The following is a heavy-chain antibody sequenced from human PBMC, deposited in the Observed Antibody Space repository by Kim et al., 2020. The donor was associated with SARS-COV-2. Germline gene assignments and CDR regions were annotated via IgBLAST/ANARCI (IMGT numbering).Heavy chain of an antibody. J-gene: IGHJ5*02. D-gene: IGHD2-2*01. Sequence: ASVKVSCKVSGYTLTELSMHWVRQAPGKGLEWMGGFDPEDGETIYAQKFQGRVTMTEDTSTDTAYMELSSLRSEDTAVYYCATGPAMTRANWVDPWGQGTVVTVSS. CDR3: ATGPAMTRANWVDP. CDR2: FDPEDGET. CDR1: GYTLTELS. V-gene: IGHV1-24*01.